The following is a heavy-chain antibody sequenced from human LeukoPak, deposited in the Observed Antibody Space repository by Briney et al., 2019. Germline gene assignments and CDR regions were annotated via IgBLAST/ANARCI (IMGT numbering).Heavy chain of an antibody. J-gene: IGHJ4*02. CDR2: IHYSGST. D-gene: IGHD3-10*01. V-gene: IGHV4-59*11. CDR3: AREIHYYGSGSYDY. CDR1: GGSISGHY. Sequence: SETLPLTCTVSGGSISGHYWSWIRQPPGKGLEWIGYIHYSGSTKYNPSLKSRVTISVDKAKNQFSLKVSSVTAADTAVYYCAREIHYYGSGSYDYWGQGTLVTVSS.